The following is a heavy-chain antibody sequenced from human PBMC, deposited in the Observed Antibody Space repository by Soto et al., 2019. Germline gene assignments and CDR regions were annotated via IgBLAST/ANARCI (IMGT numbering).Heavy chain of an antibody. CDR3: ARGSVVVPHYFDY. Sequence: PSETLSLTCTVSGGSISSHYWSWLRQPAGKGLEWIGYIYYSRSTYYNPSLKSRVTISVDTSKNQFSLKLSSVTAADTAVYYCARGSVVVPHYFDYWGQGILVTVSS. CDR1: GGSISSHY. J-gene: IGHJ4*02. CDR2: IYYSRST. V-gene: IGHV4-59*06. D-gene: IGHD2-15*01.